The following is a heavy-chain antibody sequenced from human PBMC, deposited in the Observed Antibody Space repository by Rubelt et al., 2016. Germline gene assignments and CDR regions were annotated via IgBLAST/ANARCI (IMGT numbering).Heavy chain of an antibody. V-gene: IGHV2-5*02. J-gene: IGHJ6*02. CDR3: AHTTASRNYAMDV. CDR1: GFSLSASGVG. Sequence: QITLKESGPTVVKPTQTLTLTCTFSGFSLSASGVGVVWIRQPPGKALEWLALIYWDDDKRYSPSLKTSLTITKDTSENQVVLTMTDMGPVDTATYYCAHTTASRNYAMDVWGQGTTVTVSS. CDR2: IYWDDDK.